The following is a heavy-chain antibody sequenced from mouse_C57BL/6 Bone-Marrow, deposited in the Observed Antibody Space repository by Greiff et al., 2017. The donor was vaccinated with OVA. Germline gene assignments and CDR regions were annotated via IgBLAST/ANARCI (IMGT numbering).Heavy chain of an antibody. J-gene: IGHJ2*01. CDR1: GFNITDYY. D-gene: IGHD1-1*01. V-gene: IGHV14-4*01. Sequence: EVQLQQSGAELVRPGASVKLSCTASGFNITDYYMHWVKQRPEQGLEWIGWIDPENGDTEYAPKFQGKATITADTSSNTAYLQLSSHTSEDTAVYYCTTYSYGIDYWGQGTTLTVSS. CDR2: IDPENGDT. CDR3: TTYSYGIDY.